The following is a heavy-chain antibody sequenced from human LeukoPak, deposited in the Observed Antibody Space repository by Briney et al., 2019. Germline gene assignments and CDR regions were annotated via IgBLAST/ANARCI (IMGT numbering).Heavy chain of an antibody. D-gene: IGHD3-10*01. CDR1: GGSISSSNW. J-gene: IGHJ4*02. CDR2: IYHSGRT. Sequence: PSETLSLTCAVSGGSISSSNWWSWVRQPPGKGLEWIGEIYHSGRTNYNPSLKSRVTISVDKSKNQFSLKLSSVTAADTAVYYCARDSGGYYYGSGSPTSWGQGTLVTVSP. V-gene: IGHV4-4*02. CDR3: ARDSGGYYYGSGSPTS.